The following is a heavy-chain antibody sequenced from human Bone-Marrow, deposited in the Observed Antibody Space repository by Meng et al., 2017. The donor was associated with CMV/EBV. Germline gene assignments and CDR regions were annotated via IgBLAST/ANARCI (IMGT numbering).Heavy chain of an antibody. CDR2: INHSGST. J-gene: IGHJ3*02. V-gene: IGHV4-39*07. CDR1: GGSVSSGSYY. CDR3: ARVDFWSGWDAFDI. Sequence: GSLRLSCTVSGGSVSSGSYYWSWIRQPPGKGLEWIGEINHSGSTNYNPSLKSRVTISVDTSKNQFSLKLSSVTAADTAVYYCARVDFWSGWDAFDIWGKGTMVTVSS. D-gene: IGHD3-3*01.